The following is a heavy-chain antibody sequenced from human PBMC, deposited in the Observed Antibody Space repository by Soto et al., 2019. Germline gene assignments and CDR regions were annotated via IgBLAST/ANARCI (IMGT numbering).Heavy chain of an antibody. D-gene: IGHD3-22*01. J-gene: IGHJ3*02. CDR1: GVTFSSYA. Sequence: QVQLVQSVAEVKKPGSSVKVSCKASGVTFSSYAISWVRQAPGQGREWMGGIIPIFGTANYAQKFQGRVTITADESTSTAYMELNSLRSEATAVYYCARSPTYYYDSSGYYSHRTDDDFDIWGQGKMVTVSS. V-gene: IGHV1-69*12. CDR2: IIPIFGTA. CDR3: ARSPTYYYDSSGYYSHRTDDDFDI.